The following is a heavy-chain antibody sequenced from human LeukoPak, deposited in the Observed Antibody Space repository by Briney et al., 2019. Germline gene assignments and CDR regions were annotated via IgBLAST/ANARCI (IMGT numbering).Heavy chain of an antibody. D-gene: IGHD1-26*01. J-gene: IGHJ4*02. CDR2: TRYDGSNK. V-gene: IGHV3-30*02. Sequence: GGSLRLSCAASGFTFSSYGMHWVRQAPGKGLEWVAFTRYDGSNKYYADSVKGRFTISRDNSKNMLYLQMNSLRAEDTAVYYCAKDPQKWESYFDYWGQGTLVTVSS. CDR1: GFTFSSYG. CDR3: AKDPQKWESYFDY.